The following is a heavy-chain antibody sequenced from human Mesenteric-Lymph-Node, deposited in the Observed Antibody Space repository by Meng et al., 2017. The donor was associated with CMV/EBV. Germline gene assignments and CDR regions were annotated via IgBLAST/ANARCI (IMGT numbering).Heavy chain of an antibody. V-gene: IGHV1-46*01. D-gene: IGHD3-10*01. CDR1: GNTLSTYY. Sequence: ASVKVSCKASGNTLSTYYIHWVRQAPGQGLEWMGVINPNGGGTTYSQKFEGRVTMTSDTSTSTVYMELSSLRSEDTAVYYCARDMGTGGYYMNGGYYYGMDVWGQGTTVTVSS. J-gene: IGHJ6*02. CDR2: INPNGGGT. CDR3: ARDMGTGGYYMNGGYYYGMDV.